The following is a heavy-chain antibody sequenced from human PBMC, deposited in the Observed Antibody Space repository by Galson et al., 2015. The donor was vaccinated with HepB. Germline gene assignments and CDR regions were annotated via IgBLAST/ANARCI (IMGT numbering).Heavy chain of an antibody. J-gene: IGHJ3*02. D-gene: IGHD3/OR15-3a*01. CDR1: GASMNTDY. V-gene: IGHV4-59*12. Sequence: ETLSLTCSVSGASMNTDYWTWIRQSPGQRLEWVGYVHHSGAANYNPSLKSRVTMSIDTSKNHFSLNLRSVTAADTAMYSCTRVFGQKCGGTTCFLGAFDIWGPGTRVIVSS. CDR3: TRVFGQKCGGTTCFLGAFDI. CDR2: VHHSGAA.